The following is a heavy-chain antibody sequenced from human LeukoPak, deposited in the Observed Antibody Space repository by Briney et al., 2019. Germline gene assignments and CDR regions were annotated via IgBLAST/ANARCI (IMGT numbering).Heavy chain of an antibody. CDR2: INHSGST. V-gene: IGHV4-34*01. Sequence: TLSLSCAVYGGSSSGYSWSWIRDPPRKGLGWVGEINHSGSTNYNQSLKSRVTISVDTSKTQFSLKLSSVTAADTAVYYCARGPLRALGYYYMDVWGKGTTVTVSS. CDR1: GGSSSGYS. CDR3: ARGPLRALGYYYMDV. J-gene: IGHJ6*03.